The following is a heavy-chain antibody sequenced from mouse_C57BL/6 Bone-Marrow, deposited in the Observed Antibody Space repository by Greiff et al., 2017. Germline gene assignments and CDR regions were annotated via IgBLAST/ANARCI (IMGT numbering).Heavy chain of an antibody. CDR1: GFTFSSYA. CDR2: ISDGGSYT. V-gene: IGHV5-4*01. D-gene: IGHD3-2*02. CDR3: ARDPAQATEHYAMDY. Sequence: EVKLQESGGGLVKPGGSLKLSCAASGFTFSSYAMSWVRQTTEKRLAWVATISDGGSYTYYPDNVKGRFTISRDNAKNNLYLQMSQLKSEDTAMYYCARDPAQATEHYAMDYWGQGTSVTVSS. J-gene: IGHJ4*01.